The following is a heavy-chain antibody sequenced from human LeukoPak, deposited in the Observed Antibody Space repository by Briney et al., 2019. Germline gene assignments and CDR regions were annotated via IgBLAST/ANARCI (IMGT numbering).Heavy chain of an antibody. CDR3: ARDEGTYYYDSSGYFDY. D-gene: IGHD3-22*01. CDR1: GYTFTSYG. CDR2: ISAYNGNT. V-gene: IGHV1-18*01. Sequence: ASVKVSCKASGYTFTSYGISWVRQAPGQGLEWMGWISAYNGNTNYAQKLQGRVTMTTDTSTSTAYMELRSLRSDDTAVYYCARDEGTYYYDSSGYFDYWGQGTRVTVS. J-gene: IGHJ4*02.